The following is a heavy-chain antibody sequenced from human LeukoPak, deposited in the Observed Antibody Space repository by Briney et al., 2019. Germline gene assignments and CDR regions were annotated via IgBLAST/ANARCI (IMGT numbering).Heavy chain of an antibody. Sequence: TGGSLRLSCAASGFTFSGYSMNWVRQAPGKGLEWVSSISSSSSYIYYADSVKGRFTISRDNAKNSLYLQMNSLRAEDTAVYYCARDPASGSYYYAKGPRRGIDYWGQGTLVTVSS. CDR1: GFTFSGYS. CDR2: ISSSSSYI. D-gene: IGHD1-26*01. V-gene: IGHV3-21*01. CDR3: ARDPASGSYYYAKGPRRGIDY. J-gene: IGHJ4*02.